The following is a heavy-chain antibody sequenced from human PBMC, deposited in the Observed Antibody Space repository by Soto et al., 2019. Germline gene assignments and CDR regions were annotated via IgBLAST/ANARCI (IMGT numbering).Heavy chain of an antibody. V-gene: IGHV1-18*01. CDR3: ARANWIETYFDY. CDR2: ISAYNGNT. CDR1: GYTFTSYG. Sequence: ASVKVSCKASGYTFTSYGISWVRQAPGQGLEWMGWISAYNGNTNYSQKFQGRVTITRDTSASTAYMELSSLRSEDTAVYYCARANWIETYFDYWGQGTLVTVSS. J-gene: IGHJ4*02. D-gene: IGHD1-1*01.